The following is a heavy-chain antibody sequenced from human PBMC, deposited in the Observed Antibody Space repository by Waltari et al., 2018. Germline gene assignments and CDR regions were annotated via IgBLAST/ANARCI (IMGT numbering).Heavy chain of an antibody. CDR2: ITTTSSNI. CDR3: GRDFNK. V-gene: IGHV3-21*01. J-gene: IGHJ1*01. Sequence: EIQLVESGGGLVKPGGSLRLSCAASGFSFSSFDMIWVRQAPGKGLEWLSTITTTSSNIYYADSVKGRFIIPRDNAENSLYLQLNSLRADDTAVYYCGRDFNKWGQGTLVTVSS. CDR1: GFSFSSFD.